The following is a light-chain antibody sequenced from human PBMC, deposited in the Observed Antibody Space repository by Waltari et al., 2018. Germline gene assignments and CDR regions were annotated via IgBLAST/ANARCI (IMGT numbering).Light chain of an antibody. CDR2: DTF. CDR1: QSVGYK. Sequence: EVVLTQSPATLSLSPGERATLSCRATQSVGYKLTWYQQRPGQAPRLLIYDTFNRATGVPARFSGSGSGTDFTLTISSLELEDSAVYYCQQRASWPRTFGRGTKVEIK. J-gene: IGKJ1*01. CDR3: QQRASWPRT. V-gene: IGKV3-11*01.